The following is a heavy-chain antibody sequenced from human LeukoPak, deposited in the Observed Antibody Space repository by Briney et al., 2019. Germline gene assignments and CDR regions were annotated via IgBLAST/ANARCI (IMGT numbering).Heavy chain of an antibody. Sequence: PGGSLRLSCITSQFTFSRYWMSWVRQAPGKGLEWVSAISGSGGSTYYADSVKDRFTISRDNSKNTLYLQMNSLRAEDTAVYYCAMADYYDSSGQYWGQGTLVTVSS. V-gene: IGHV3-23*01. CDR3: AMADYYDSSGQY. D-gene: IGHD3-22*01. CDR1: QFTFSRYW. J-gene: IGHJ4*02. CDR2: ISGSGGST.